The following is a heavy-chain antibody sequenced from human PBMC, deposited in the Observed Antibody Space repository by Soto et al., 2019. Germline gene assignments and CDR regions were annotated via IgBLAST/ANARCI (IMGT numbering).Heavy chain of an antibody. Sequence: TLSLTCAVSSGSISSGGYYWSWIRQHPGKGLEWIGYIYYSGSTYYNPSLKSRVTISVDTSKNQFSLKLSSVTAADTAVYYCARVTIMSGSFDYWGQGTLVTVS. CDR3: ARVTIMSGSFDY. D-gene: IGHD3-3*01. CDR2: IYYSGST. V-gene: IGHV4-31*02. J-gene: IGHJ4*02. CDR1: SGSISSGGYY.